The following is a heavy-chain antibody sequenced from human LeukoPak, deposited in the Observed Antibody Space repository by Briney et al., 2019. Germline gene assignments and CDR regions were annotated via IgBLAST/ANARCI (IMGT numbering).Heavy chain of an antibody. V-gene: IGHV4-34*01. D-gene: IGHD3-3*01. Sequence: PSETLSLTCAVYGGSFSGYYWSWIRQPPGKGLEWIGEINHSGSTNYNPSLKSRVTISVDTSKNQFSLKLSSVTAADTAVYYCAGGLYDFWSGYYWKGAKYFDYWGQGTLVTVSS. CDR2: INHSGST. J-gene: IGHJ4*02. CDR3: AGGLYDFWSGYYWKGAKYFDY. CDR1: GGSFSGYY.